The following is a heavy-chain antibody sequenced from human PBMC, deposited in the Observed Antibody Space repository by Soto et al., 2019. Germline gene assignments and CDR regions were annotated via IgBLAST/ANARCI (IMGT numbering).Heavy chain of an antibody. CDR2: ISAYNGNT. Sequence: AASVKVSCKASGYTFTSYGISWVRQAPGQGLEWMGWISAYNGNTNYAQKLQGRVTMTTDTSTSTAYMELRSLRSDDTAVYYCARDLSPTTNYYYYYGMDVWGQGTTVTVSS. CDR1: GYTFTSYG. CDR3: ARDLSPTTNYYYYYGMDV. V-gene: IGHV1-18*04. J-gene: IGHJ6*02.